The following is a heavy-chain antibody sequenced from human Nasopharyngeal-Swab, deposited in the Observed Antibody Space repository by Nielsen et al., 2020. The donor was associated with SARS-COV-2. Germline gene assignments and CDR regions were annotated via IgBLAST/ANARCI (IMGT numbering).Heavy chain of an antibody. CDR2: INPSGGST. Sequence: ASVKVSCKASGYTFTSYYMHWVRQAPGQGLEWMGIINPSGGSTSYAQKFQGRVTITRDTSTSTTYLELSSLRSEDTAVYYCGREGGEYWGQGSLVTVSS. CDR1: GYTFTSYY. CDR3: GREGGEY. V-gene: IGHV1-46*01. D-gene: IGHD3-16*01. J-gene: IGHJ4*02.